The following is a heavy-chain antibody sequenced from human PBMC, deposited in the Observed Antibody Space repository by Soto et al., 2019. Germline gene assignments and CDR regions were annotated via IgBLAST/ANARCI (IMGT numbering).Heavy chain of an antibody. CDR1: GDTISSFY. Sequence: SETLSLTCDVSGDTISSFYWSWIRQPPGKGLEWIGYTHYSGSTNYNPSLKSRVTISVDTSKNQFSLKLSSVTAADTAVYYCASGLLWFGELLPQGYYYGMDVWGQGTTVTVSS. CDR3: ASGLLWFGELLPQGYYYGMDV. J-gene: IGHJ6*02. CDR2: THYSGST. V-gene: IGHV4-59*01. D-gene: IGHD3-10*01.